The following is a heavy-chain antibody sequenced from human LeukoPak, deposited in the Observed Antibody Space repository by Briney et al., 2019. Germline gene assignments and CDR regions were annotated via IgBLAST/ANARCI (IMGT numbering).Heavy chain of an antibody. CDR3: AKEGVGAGYFDF. V-gene: IGHV3-43D*03. CDR1: GFTFDDYA. J-gene: IGHJ4*02. CDR2: ISRGVT. D-gene: IGHD3-16*01. Sequence: PGGSLRLSCAASGFTFDDYAMHWVRQAPGKGLEWVSLISRGVTHYADSVKGRFTMSSDNSKISVYLQMNSLRTEDTALYYCAKEGVGAGYFDFWGQGTLVTVSS.